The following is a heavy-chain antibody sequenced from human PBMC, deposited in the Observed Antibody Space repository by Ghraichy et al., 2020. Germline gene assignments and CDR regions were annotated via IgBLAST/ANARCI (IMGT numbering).Heavy chain of an antibody. Sequence: SETLSLTCAVYGGSFSGYYWSWIRQPPGKGLEWIGEINHSGSTNYNPSLKSRVTISVDTSKNQFSLKLSSVTAADTAVYYCARGRRIWNYRWFDPWGQGTLVTVSS. V-gene: IGHV4-34*01. J-gene: IGHJ5*02. CDR2: INHSGST. D-gene: IGHD1-7*01. CDR1: GGSFSGYY. CDR3: ARGRRIWNYRWFDP.